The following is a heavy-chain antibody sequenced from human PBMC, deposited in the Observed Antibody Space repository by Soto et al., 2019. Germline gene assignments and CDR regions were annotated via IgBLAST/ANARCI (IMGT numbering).Heavy chain of an antibody. D-gene: IGHD3-10*01. J-gene: IGHJ4*02. CDR2: IFFGDSDT. Sequence: PXDSLKISGKGSGYRITNNWIALVRQVPGKGLEWMGVIFFGDSDTRYSPSFQGQVTISADKSISTAYLQWSSLTASDTAMYYCARHYNGFDYWGQGTPVTVSS. CDR1: GYRITNNW. CDR3: ARHYNGFDY. V-gene: IGHV5-51*01.